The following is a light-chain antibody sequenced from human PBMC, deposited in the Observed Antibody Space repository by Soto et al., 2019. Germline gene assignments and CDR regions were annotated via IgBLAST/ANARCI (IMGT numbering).Light chain of an antibody. Sequence: EIVLTQSPGTLSLSPGERATLSCRASQSVSSSYLAWYQQKSGQPPRLLIYGASSRATGVPDRFSGSGSGTDFTLTISRLDPEDFAVYFCQQYGGSPLYTFGQGTKLEI. V-gene: IGKV3-20*01. J-gene: IGKJ2*01. CDR1: QSVSSSY. CDR3: QQYGGSPLYT. CDR2: GAS.